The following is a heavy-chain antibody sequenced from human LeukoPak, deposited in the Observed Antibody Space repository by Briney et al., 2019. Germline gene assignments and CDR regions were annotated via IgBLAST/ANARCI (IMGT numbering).Heavy chain of an antibody. CDR1: GCTFTSYA. V-gene: IGHV1-3*01. J-gene: IGHJ5*02. CDR2: INAGNGNT. Sequence: ASVKVSCKASGCTFTSYAMHWVRQAPGQRLEWMGWINAGNGNTKYSQKFQGRVTITRDTSASIAYMELSSLRSEDTAVYYCARDQGMDDYVWGSYRYRRNWFDPWGQGTLVTVSS. CDR3: ARDQGMDDYVWGSYRYRRNWFDP. D-gene: IGHD3-16*02.